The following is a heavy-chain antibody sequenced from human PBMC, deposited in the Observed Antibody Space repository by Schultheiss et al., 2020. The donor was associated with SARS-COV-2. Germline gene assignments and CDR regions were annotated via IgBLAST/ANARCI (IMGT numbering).Heavy chain of an antibody. Sequence: SETLSLTCTVSGGSISSYYWSWIRQPPGKGLEWIGYIYYSGSTNYNPSLKSRVTISVDTSKNKFSLKLSSVTAADTAVYYCAREVYAPYYYYYAMDFWGQGTTVTVSS. D-gene: IGHD2-8*01. J-gene: IGHJ6*02. CDR1: GGSISSYY. V-gene: IGHV4-59*01. CDR2: IYYSGST. CDR3: AREVYAPYYYYYAMDF.